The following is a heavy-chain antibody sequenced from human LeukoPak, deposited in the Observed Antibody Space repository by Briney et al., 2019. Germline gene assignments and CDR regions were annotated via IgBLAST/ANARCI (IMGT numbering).Heavy chain of an antibody. CDR1: GGTFSSYA. CDR3: ARGAARGYSYAMGDY. Sequence: ASVKVSCKASGGTFSSYAISWVRQAPGQGLEWMGGIIPIFGTANYAQKFQGRVTITADESTSTAYMELSSLRSEDTAVYYCARGAARGYSYAMGDYWGQGTLVTVSS. D-gene: IGHD5-18*01. V-gene: IGHV1-69*13. CDR2: IIPIFGTA. J-gene: IGHJ4*02.